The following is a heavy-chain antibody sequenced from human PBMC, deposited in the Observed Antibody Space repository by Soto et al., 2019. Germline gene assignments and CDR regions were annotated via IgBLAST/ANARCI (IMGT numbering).Heavy chain of an antibody. Sequence: QVQLVQSGAEVKKPGASVKVSCKASGYTFTSYGISWVRQAPGQGLEWMGWISAYNGNTNYAQKLQGRVTMTTDTPTSTAYMELXXLXSXXTAVYYCARDPLRFLEWLFGGESGNIYYYYYGMDVWGQGTTVTVSS. CDR3: ARDPLRFLEWLFGGESGNIYYYYYGMDV. D-gene: IGHD3-3*01. CDR2: ISAYNGNT. V-gene: IGHV1-18*01. J-gene: IGHJ6*02. CDR1: GYTFTSYG.